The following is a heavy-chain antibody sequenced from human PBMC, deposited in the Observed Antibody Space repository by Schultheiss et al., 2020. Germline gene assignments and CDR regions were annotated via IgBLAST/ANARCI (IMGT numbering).Heavy chain of an antibody. CDR1: GFTFCSYA. D-gene: IGHD1-1*01. V-gene: IGHV3-64*01. Sequence: GGSLRLSCAASGFTFCSYAVSWVRQAPGKGLEWVSAISSNGGSTYYANSVKGRFTISRDNSKNTLYLQMGSLRAEDMAVYYCARRYRDGGSGARFDPWGQGTLVTVSS. J-gene: IGHJ5*02. CDR2: ISSNGGST. CDR3: ARRYRDGGSGARFDP.